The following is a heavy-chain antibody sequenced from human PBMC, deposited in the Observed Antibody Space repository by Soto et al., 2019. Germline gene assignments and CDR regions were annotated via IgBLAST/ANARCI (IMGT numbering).Heavy chain of an antibody. CDR1: GGPISSGGYY. Sequence: PSETLSLTCTVSGGPISSGGYYWSWIRQHPGKGLEWIGYIYYSGSTYYNPSLKSRVTISVDTSKNQFSLKLSSVTAADTAVYYCARGEYSGYDFYDVLAIWGQGTMVTVSS. D-gene: IGHD5-12*01. V-gene: IGHV4-31*03. J-gene: IGHJ3*02. CDR3: ARGEYSGYDFYDVLAI. CDR2: IYYSGST.